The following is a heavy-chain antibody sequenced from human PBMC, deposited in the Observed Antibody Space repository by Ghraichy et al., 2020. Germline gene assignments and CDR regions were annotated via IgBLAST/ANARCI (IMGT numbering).Heavy chain of an antibody. V-gene: IGHV4-34*01. CDR3: ARDSHYYDSSGYSRNFDY. J-gene: IGHJ4*02. CDR1: GGSFSGYY. D-gene: IGHD3-22*01. CDR2: INHSGST. Sequence: SETLSLTCAVYGGSFSGYYWSWIRQPPGKGLEWIGEINHSGSTNYNPSLKSRVTISVDTSKNQFSLKLSSVTAADTAVYYCARDSHYYDSSGYSRNFDYWGQGTLVTVSS.